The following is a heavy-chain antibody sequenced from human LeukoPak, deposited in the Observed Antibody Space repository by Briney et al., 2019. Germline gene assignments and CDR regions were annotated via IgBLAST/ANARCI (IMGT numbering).Heavy chain of an antibody. CDR1: GFTFSSYA. Sequence: PGGSLRLSCAASGFTFSSYAMSWVRQAPGKGLEWVSTISGSGGSTYYADSVKGRVTISRDNSKNTLYLQMNSLRAEDTAVYYCAKGIRAAAAGPLDYWGQGTLVTVSS. J-gene: IGHJ4*02. V-gene: IGHV3-23*01. D-gene: IGHD6-13*01. CDR2: ISGSGGST. CDR3: AKGIRAAAAGPLDY.